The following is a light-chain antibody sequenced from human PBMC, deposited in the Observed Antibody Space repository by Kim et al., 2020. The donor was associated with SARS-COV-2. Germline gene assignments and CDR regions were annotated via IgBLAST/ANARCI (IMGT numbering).Light chain of an antibody. J-gene: IGKJ1*01. CDR1: QTVEINF. CDR2: GTI. CDR3: QQYEASSWT. V-gene: IGKV3-20*01. Sequence: SPGERVTPSRRASQTVEINFFAWYQKKPGQAPRRLIYGTIPRATGIPDRFRGGGAGTDFTLTISRLEPEDIAIYNCQQYEASSWTFGQGTKMEIK.